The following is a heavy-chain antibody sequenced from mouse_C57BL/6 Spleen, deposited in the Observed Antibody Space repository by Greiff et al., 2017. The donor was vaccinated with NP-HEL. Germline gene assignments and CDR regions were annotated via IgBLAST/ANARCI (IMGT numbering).Heavy chain of an antibody. J-gene: IGHJ1*03. Sequence: EVQLQQSGPELVKPGASVKIPCKASGYTFTDYNMDWVKQSHGKSLEWIGDINPNNGGTIYNQKFKGKATLTVDKSSSTAYMELSSLTSEDTAVYSGAGEGGGMSTVGYYWYFDVWGTGTTVTVSS. D-gene: IGHD1-1*01. V-gene: IGHV1-18*01. CDR2: INPNNGGT. CDR1: GYTFTDYN. CDR3: AGEGGGMSTVGYYWYFDV.